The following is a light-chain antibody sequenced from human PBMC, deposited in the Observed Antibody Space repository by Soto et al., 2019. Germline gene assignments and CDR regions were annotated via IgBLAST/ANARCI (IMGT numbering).Light chain of an antibody. Sequence: DIQMTQSPSSLSASVGDRVTITCLASQDIGHYLNWYQQKPGKAPKLLIYDASNLETGVPSRFSGSRSGTLFSFTISSLQPEDIATYSCQQYEDLPLTFGGGTRVEIK. CDR2: DAS. V-gene: IGKV1-33*01. CDR1: QDIGHY. CDR3: QQYEDLPLT. J-gene: IGKJ4*01.